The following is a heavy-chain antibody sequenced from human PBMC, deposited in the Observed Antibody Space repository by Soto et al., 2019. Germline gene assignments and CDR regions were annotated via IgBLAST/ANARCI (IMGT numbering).Heavy chain of an antibody. CDR1: GFTFSNYG. D-gene: IGHD4-17*01. V-gene: IGHV3-30*18. J-gene: IGHJ4*02. CDR2: ISYHGRDK. CDR3: AKDHLMTTVTTVGY. Sequence: QVQLVESGGGVVQPGRSVRLSCAASGFTFSNYGMHWVRQAPGKGLEWVAVISYHGRDKYYADSVKGRFTISRDNSKNTLYLEMNSLRAEDTAVYYCAKDHLMTTVTTVGYWGQGTLVTVSS.